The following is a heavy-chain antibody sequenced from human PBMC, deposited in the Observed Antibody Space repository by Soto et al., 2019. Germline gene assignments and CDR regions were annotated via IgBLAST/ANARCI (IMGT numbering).Heavy chain of an antibody. Sequence: SSVKVSCKAAGYTFTSYGISWVRQAPGQGLEWMGWISAYNGNTNYAQKLQGRVTMTTDTSTSTAYMELRSLRADDTAVDYCARDGEGMVVKWAPGISSYYYGIDVWGQWSTVTVS. CDR3: ARDGEGMVVKWAPGISSYYYGIDV. J-gene: IGHJ6*02. CDR1: GYTFTSYG. D-gene: IGHD2-15*01. V-gene: IGHV1-18*04. CDR2: ISAYNGNT.